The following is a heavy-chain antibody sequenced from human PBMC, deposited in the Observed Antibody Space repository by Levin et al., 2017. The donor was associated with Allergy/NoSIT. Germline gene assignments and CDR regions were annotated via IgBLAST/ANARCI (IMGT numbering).Heavy chain of an antibody. CDR3: ARDRGGDYGDYYFDS. Sequence: LSQTLSLTCDVSGASISSTNWWSWVRQPPGKGLEWIGEIDHSGSTNYNSSLESRATISVDKAKNQFSLKVTSVTAADTAVYYCARDRGGDYGDYYFDSWGQGTRVTVSS. D-gene: IGHD4-17*01. CDR2: IDHSGST. CDR1: GASISSTNW. V-gene: IGHV4-4*02. J-gene: IGHJ4*02.